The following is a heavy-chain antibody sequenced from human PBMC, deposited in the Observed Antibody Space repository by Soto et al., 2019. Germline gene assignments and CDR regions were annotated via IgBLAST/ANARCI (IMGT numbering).Heavy chain of an antibody. CDR3: ARRTSGWYLDS. CDR2: ISGSGDST. CDR1: GFTFSSYA. V-gene: IGHV3-23*01. Sequence: EVQLLESGGGLVQPGGSLRLSCAASGFTFSSYAMSWVRQAPGKGREWAPVISGSGDSTYYADSVKGRFPISRDKSKTSLYPPMNSLRAEYTAVYDCARRTSGWYLDSWGQGTLVTVSS. J-gene: IGHJ4*02. D-gene: IGHD6-19*01.